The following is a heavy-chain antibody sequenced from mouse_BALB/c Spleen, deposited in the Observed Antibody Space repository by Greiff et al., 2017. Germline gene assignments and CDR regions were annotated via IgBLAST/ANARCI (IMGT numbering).Heavy chain of an antibody. CDR3: AKPTVDYGAWFAY. Sequence: VQLQQSGAELVRPGTSVKISCKASGYAFTNYWLGWVKQRPGHGLEWIGDIYPGSGNTYYNEKFKGKATLTADKSSSTAYMQLSSLTSEDSAVYFCAKPTVDYGAWFAYWGQGTLVTVSA. V-gene: IGHV1-63*01. CDR2: IYPGSGNT. CDR1: GYAFTNYW. D-gene: IGHD2-4*01. J-gene: IGHJ3*01.